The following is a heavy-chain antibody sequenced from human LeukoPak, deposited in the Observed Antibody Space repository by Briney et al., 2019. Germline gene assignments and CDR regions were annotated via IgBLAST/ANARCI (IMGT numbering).Heavy chain of an antibody. Sequence: SETLSLTCTVSGGSISSGSYCWSWIRQPAGKGLEWIGRICTSGSTNYNPSLKSRVTISVDTSKNQFSLKLSSVTAADTAVYYCARGPQTSTIFGVVIPYDAFDIWGQGTMVTVSS. J-gene: IGHJ3*02. V-gene: IGHV4-61*02. CDR3: ARGPQTSTIFGVVIPYDAFDI. D-gene: IGHD3-3*01. CDR1: GGSISSGSYC. CDR2: ICTSGST.